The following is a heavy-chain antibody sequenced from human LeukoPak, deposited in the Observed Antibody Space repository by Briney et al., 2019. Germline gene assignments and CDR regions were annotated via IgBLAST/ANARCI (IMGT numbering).Heavy chain of an antibody. Sequence: GGSLRLSCAASGFTFSSYEMNWIRQAPGKGLEWVSYISRGGSTIYYAESVQGRFTISWDSAKNSVSLQMNSLRAEDTAVYYCASREDYSDSTDYFFHHWGQGALVTVSS. CDR1: GFTFSSYE. CDR3: ASREDYSDSTDYFFHH. V-gene: IGHV3-48*03. J-gene: IGHJ1*01. D-gene: IGHD3-22*01. CDR2: ISRGGSTI.